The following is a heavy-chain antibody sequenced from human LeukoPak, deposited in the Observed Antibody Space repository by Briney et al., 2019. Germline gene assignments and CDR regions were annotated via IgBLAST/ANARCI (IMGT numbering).Heavy chain of an antibody. D-gene: IGHD5-12*01. J-gene: IGHJ4*02. CDR1: GYTFTSYY. CDR2: INPIGGST. Sequence: ASVKVSCKASGYTFTSYYMHWVRQAPGQGLEWMGIINPIGGSTRYAQKFQGRVTMTRDMSASTVYMGLSSLRSEDTAVYYCARDVSGSPRYYFDYWGQGTLVTVSS. V-gene: IGHV1-46*01. CDR3: ARDVSGSPRYYFDY.